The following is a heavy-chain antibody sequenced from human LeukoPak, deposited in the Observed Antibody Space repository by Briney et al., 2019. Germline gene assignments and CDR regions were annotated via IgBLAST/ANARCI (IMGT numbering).Heavy chain of an antibody. CDR3: ARVRFGCSSTSCYGDFDY. J-gene: IGHJ4*02. V-gene: IGHV1-69*01. CDR2: IIPIFGTA. CDR1: GGTFGSYA. D-gene: IGHD2-2*01. Sequence: SVKVSCKASGGTFGSYAISWVRQAPGQGLEWMGGIIPIFGTANYAQKFQGRVTITADESTSTAYMELSSLRSEDTAVYYCARVRFGCSSTSCYGDFDYWGQGTLVTVSS.